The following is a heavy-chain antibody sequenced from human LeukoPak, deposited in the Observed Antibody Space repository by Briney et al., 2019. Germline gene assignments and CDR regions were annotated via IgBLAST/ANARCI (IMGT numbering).Heavy chain of an antibody. D-gene: IGHD2-21*01. CDR3: ARAGDGPIC. CDR1: GFTVSSNY. J-gene: IGHJ4*02. Sequence: GGSLRLSCAASGFTVSSNYMSWVRQAPGRGLEWVSVIYSGGSRYYADSVKGRFTISRDNAKNSLYLQMNSLRAEDTAVYYCARAGDGPICWGQGTLVTVSS. V-gene: IGHV3-66*01. CDR2: IYSGGSR.